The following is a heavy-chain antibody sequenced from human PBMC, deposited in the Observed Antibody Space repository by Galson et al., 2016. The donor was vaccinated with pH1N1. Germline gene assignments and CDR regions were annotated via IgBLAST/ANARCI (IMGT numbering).Heavy chain of an antibody. CDR1: GYTFTGNY. CDR2: INPDSGGT. V-gene: IGHV1-2*02. J-gene: IGHJ5*02. CDR3: TRVGRLRSDFDP. D-gene: IGHD3-16*01. Sequence: SVKVSCKASGYTFTGNYVHWVRQAPGQGLEWMGWINPDSGGTNYAQRFQGRVTMTRDTSTSTAYMELSRLTSDDTAVYYCTRVGRLRSDFDPWGQGTLVTVSS.